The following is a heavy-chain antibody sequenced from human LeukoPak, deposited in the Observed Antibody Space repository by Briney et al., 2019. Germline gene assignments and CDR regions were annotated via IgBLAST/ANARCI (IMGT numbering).Heavy chain of an antibody. Sequence: PGGSLRLSCAASGFTVSDNYMNWVRQAPGKGLEWVSVIYKDGNTYYADSVKGRFTSSRDNSKNTVYLQINSLRAEDTAVYYCARGAFDWGQGTLVTVSS. CDR3: ARGAFD. CDR1: GFTVSDNY. V-gene: IGHV3-53*01. D-gene: IGHD3-3*02. J-gene: IGHJ4*02. CDR2: IYKDGNT.